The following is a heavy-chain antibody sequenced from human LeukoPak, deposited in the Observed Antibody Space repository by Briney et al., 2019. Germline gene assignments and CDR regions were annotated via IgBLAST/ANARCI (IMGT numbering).Heavy chain of an antibody. D-gene: IGHD3-3*01. V-gene: IGHV4-38-2*01. CDR2: IYHSGST. CDR1: GYSISSGYY. Sequence: SETLSLTCAVSGYSISSGYYWGWIRQPPGKGLEWIGSIYHSGSTYYNPSLKSRVTISVDTSKNQFSLKLSSVTAADTAVYYRARHGRITIFPDYWGQGTLVTVSS. J-gene: IGHJ4*02. CDR3: ARHGRITIFPDY.